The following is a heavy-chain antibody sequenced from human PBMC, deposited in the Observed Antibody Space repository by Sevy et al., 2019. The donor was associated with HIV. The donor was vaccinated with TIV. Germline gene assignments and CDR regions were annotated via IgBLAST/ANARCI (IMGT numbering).Heavy chain of an antibody. D-gene: IGHD1-7*01. CDR1: GFTFSRFG. CDR3: AKTGTTQLDY. V-gene: IGHV3-30*02. CDR2: IRYDGGNK. Sequence: GGSLRLSCAASGFTFSRFGMHWVRQAPGKGLEWVAFIRYDGGNKYYVDSVKGRFTISRDNSKNTLYLQMDALRAEDTADYYCAKTGTTQLDYWGQGTLVTVSS. J-gene: IGHJ4*02.